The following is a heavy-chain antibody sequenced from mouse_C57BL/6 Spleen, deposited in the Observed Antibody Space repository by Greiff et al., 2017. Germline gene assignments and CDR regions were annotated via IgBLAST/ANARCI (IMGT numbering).Heavy chain of an antibody. CDR3: ARSRGNFLAY. V-gene: IGHV1-54*01. J-gene: IGHJ3*01. Sequence: QVQLQQSGAELVRPGTSVKVSCKASGYAFTNYLIEWVKQRPGQGLEWIGVINPGSGGTNYNEKFKGKATLTADKSSSTAYMQLSSLTSEDSAVYFCARSRGNFLAYWGQGTLVTVSA. CDR2: INPGSGGT. CDR1: GYAFTNYL. D-gene: IGHD2-1*01.